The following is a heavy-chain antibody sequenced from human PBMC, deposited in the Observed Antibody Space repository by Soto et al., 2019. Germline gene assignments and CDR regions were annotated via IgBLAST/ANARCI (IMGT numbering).Heavy chain of an antibody. V-gene: IGHV3-23*01. CDR2: ISGSGDTP. D-gene: IGHD2-21*01. J-gene: IGHJ5*01. CDR1: GFTFSNYA. Sequence: GGSLRLSCAASGFTFSNYAISWVRQAPGKGLEWVSIISGSGDTPYYADSVKGRFTISRDNSRNTLYLQMNSLRAGDSAKYYCAKYCTSRLPSFATWGPGTLLTVSS. CDR3: AKYCTSRLPSFAT.